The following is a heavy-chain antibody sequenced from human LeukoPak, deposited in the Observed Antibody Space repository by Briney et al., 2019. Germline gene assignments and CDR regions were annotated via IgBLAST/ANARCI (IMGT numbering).Heavy chain of an antibody. V-gene: IGHV3-48*01. CDR2: ISSSSSTI. CDR1: GFTFSSYT. Sequence: GGSLRLSCAASGFTFSSYTMNWVRQAPEKGLEWVSYISSSSSTIYYADSVKGRFTISRDNAKSSLYLQMNSLRAEDTAVYYCARAGDCSGGSCYLHGAFDIWGQGTMVTVSS. D-gene: IGHD2-15*01. J-gene: IGHJ3*02. CDR3: ARAGDCSGGSCYLHGAFDI.